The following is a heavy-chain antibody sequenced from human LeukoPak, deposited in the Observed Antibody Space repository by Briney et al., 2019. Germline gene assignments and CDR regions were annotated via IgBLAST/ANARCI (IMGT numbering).Heavy chain of an antibody. CDR2: IKSKTDGGTK. D-gene: IGHD3-10*01. CDR1: GFTFSSYW. CDR3: AKGGIRYFDY. V-gene: IGHV3-15*01. Sequence: GGSLRLSCAASGFTFSSYWMNWARQAPGKGLEWVGRIKSKTDGGTKDYAAPVRDRFTISRDDSKKTLYLQMDSLRAEDTAVYYCAKGGIRYFDYWGQGTLVTVSS. J-gene: IGHJ4*02.